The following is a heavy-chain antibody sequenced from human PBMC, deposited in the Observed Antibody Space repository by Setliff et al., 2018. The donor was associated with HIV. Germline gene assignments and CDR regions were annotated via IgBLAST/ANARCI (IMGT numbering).Heavy chain of an antibody. V-gene: IGHV4-34*01. CDR1: GGSFSGSY. CDR2: INHSGST. D-gene: IGHD3-3*01. Sequence: SETLSLTCAVYGGSFSGSYWSWIRQPPGKGLEWIGEINHSGSTNYNPSLKSRVTMSVDTSKNQFSLNLTSVTAADTAVYYCARDRGSYNFWSGLARGDNWFDPRGQGTLVTVSS. J-gene: IGHJ5*02. CDR3: ARDRGSYNFWSGLARGDNWFDP.